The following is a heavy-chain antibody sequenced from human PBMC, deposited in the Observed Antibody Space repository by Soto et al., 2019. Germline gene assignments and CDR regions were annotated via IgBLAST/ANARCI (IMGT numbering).Heavy chain of an antibody. CDR1: GFTFSSYA. Sequence: PGGSLRLSCAASGFTFSSYAMSWVRQAPGKGLEWVSAISGSGGSTYYADSVKGRFTISRDNSKNTLYLQMNSLRAEDTAVYYCAKGARYYDFWSGYYPFDYWGQGTLVTVSS. CDR2: ISGSGGST. CDR3: AKGARYYDFWSGYYPFDY. D-gene: IGHD3-3*01. V-gene: IGHV3-23*01. J-gene: IGHJ4*02.